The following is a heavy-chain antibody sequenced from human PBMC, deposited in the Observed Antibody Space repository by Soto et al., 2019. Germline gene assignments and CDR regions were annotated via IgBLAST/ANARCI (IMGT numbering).Heavy chain of an antibody. V-gene: IGHV1-2*04. D-gene: IGHD3-10*01. CDR3: ARNHFPSVVRGGVNIDY. Sequence: GASVKVSCKASGYTFTGYYMHWVRQAPGQGLEWMGWINPNSGGTNYAQKFQGWVTMTRDTSISTAYMELSRLRSDDTAVYYCARNHFPSVVRGGVNIDYWGQGTLVTVSS. CDR2: INPNSGGT. CDR1: GYTFTGYY. J-gene: IGHJ4*02.